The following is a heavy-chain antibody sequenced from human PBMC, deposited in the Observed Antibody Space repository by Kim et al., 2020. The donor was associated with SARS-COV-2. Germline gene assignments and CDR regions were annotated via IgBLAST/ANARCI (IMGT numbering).Heavy chain of an antibody. CDR3: ARDKGGYCSSTSCYDLHPYFDY. CDR1: GGSISSYY. V-gene: IGHV4-4*07. CDR2: IYTSGST. J-gene: IGHJ4*02. D-gene: IGHD2-2*01. Sequence: SETLSLTCTVSGGSISSYYWSWIRQPAGKGLEWIGRIYTSGSTNYNPSLKSRVTMSVDTSKNQFSLKLSSVTAADTAVYYCARDKGGYCSSTSCYDLHPYFDYWGQGTLVTVSS.